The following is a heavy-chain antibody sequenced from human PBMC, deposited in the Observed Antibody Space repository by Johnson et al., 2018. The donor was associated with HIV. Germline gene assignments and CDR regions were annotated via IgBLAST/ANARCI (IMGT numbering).Heavy chain of an antibody. D-gene: IGHD6-6*01. CDR3: TSSSSYIVDAFDI. CDR2: ISNDGSNK. V-gene: IGHV3-30*03. J-gene: IGHJ3*02. CDR1: GFTFSSYG. Sequence: QVQLVESGGGVVQPGRSLRLSCAASGFTFSSYGMHWVRQAPGKGLEWVAVISNDGSNKYYSDSVKGRFTISRDNAKNSLYLQMNSLRAEDTAVYYCTSSSSYIVDAFDIWGQGTMVTVSS.